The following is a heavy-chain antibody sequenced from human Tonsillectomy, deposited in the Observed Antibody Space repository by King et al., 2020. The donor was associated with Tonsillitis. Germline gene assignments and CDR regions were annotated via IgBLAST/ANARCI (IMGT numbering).Heavy chain of an antibody. CDR1: GGSISSSDPY. CDR2: MYYRGAS. CDR3: ARYVSGSFDY. D-gene: IGHD1-26*01. Sequence: QLQESGPGVVKPSETLPLTCTISGGSISSSDPYWAWIRQPPGKGLEWIGYMYYRGASFYNPSLKSRITISGGTSENRISLKLSSVTAADTAVYFCARYVSGSFDYWGQGALVTVSS. V-gene: IGHV4-39*01. J-gene: IGHJ4*02.